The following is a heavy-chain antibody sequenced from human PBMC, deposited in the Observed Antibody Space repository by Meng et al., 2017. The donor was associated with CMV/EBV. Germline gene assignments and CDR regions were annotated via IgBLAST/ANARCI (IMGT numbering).Heavy chain of an antibody. CDR1: GGAFSGYY. CDR2: INHSGST. CDR3: ARGLITMVRGVPFDY. V-gene: IGHV4-34*01. D-gene: IGHD3-10*01. Sequence: QVRLQQGGVGLLQPSETLSLTCAVYGGAFSGYYWSWIRQPPGKGLEWIGEINHSGSTNYNPSLKSRVTISVDTSKNQFSLKLSSVTAADTAVYYCARGLITMVRGVPFDYWGQGTLVTVSS. J-gene: IGHJ4*02.